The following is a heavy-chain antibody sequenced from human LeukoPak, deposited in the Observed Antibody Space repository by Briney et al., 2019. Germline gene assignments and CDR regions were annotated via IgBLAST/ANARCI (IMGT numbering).Heavy chain of an antibody. Sequence: SETLSLTCTVSGGSISSYYWSWIRQPPGKGREWIGYIYYSGSTNYNPSLKSRVTISVDKSKNQFSLKLSSVTAADTAVYYCARDWVGDDRSSHDQDAFDIWGQGTMVTVSS. CDR2: IYYSGST. J-gene: IGHJ3*02. CDR3: ARDWVGDDRSSHDQDAFDI. V-gene: IGHV4-59*12. CDR1: GGSISSYY. D-gene: IGHD3-10*01.